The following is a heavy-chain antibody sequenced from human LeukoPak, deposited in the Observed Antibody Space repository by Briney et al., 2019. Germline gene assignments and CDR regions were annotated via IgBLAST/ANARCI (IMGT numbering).Heavy chain of an antibody. J-gene: IGHJ6*03. CDR2: IYSGDNT. CDR3: ARDLGVGFCSSTGCNNLNMDV. V-gene: IGHV3-53*01. D-gene: IGHD2-2*01. CDR1: GFLVSTNY. Sequence: GGSLRLSCAASGFLVSTNYMGWVRQAPGKGLEWVSVIYSGDNTYYADSVKGRFTISRDNPKNTLYLQMNSLRVEDTAVYNCARDLGVGFCSSTGCNNLNMDVWGSGTTVTVSS.